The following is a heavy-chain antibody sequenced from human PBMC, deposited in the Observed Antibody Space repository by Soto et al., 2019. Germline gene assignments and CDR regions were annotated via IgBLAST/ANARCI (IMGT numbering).Heavy chain of an antibody. J-gene: IGHJ6*03. CDR2: IIPIQGKA. CDR3: AKSLLFVDHDYMDV. D-gene: IGHD2-21*01. V-gene: IGHV1-69*02. CDR1: GGSFTSYS. Sequence: QVQLVQSGAELKKPGSSVKVSCEASGGSFTSYSFTWVRQSPGQGLEWMGRIIPIQGKANYALKFQDRVTIHADRSTRTVYMELTSLTPEDTAVYFCAKSLLFVDHDYMDVWGKGTTYTVSS.